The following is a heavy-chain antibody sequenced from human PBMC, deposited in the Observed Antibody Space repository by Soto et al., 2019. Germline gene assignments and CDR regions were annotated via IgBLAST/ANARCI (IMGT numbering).Heavy chain of an antibody. V-gene: IGHV3-49*03. CDR2: IRSKAYGGTT. CDR1: GFTFCYYA. Sequence: GGSLRLSCTASGFTFCYYAMSWFRQAPGKGLEWVGFIRSKAYGGTTEYAASVKGRFTISRDDSKSIAYLQMNSLKTEDTAVYYCTRDYLCPPSGWSGLCAFDIWGQGTMVTVSS. D-gene: IGHD6-19*01. J-gene: IGHJ3*02. CDR3: TRDYLCPPSGWSGLCAFDI.